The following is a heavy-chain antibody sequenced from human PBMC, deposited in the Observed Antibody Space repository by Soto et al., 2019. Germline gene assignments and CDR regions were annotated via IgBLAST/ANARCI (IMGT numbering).Heavy chain of an antibody. CDR2: ISGSGGST. J-gene: IGHJ4*02. Sequence: PGGSLRLSCAASGFTFSSYAMSWVRQAPGKGLEWVSGISGSGGSTYYADSVKGRFTISRDNSKNTLYLRMNSLRAEDTAVYYCAKEGADLNYYDNSGYSDYWGQGTLVTVSS. CDR3: AKEGADLNYYDNSGYSDY. CDR1: GFTFSSYA. D-gene: IGHD3-22*01. V-gene: IGHV3-23*01.